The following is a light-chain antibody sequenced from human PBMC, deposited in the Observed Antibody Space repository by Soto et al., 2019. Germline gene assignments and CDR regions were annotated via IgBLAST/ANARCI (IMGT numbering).Light chain of an antibody. Sequence: DIQMTQSPSSLSASVGDRVTITCRASQSISSYLNWYQQKPGKAPKLLIYAASSLQSGVPSRFSGSGSGTDFTLTISSLQPEDFATYYCQQSYSTHLTFGPGPKVDIK. CDR2: AAS. CDR1: QSISSY. CDR3: QQSYSTHLT. V-gene: IGKV1-39*01. J-gene: IGKJ3*01.